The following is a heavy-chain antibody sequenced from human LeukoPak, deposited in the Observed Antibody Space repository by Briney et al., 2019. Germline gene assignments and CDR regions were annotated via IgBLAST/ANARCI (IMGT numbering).Heavy chain of an antibody. CDR1: GGSISSYY. CDR3: ARDNGSRGYSYGYPGGAFDI. D-gene: IGHD5-18*01. Sequence: PSETLSLTCTVSGGSISSYYWSWIRQPPGKGLEWIGYIYYSGSTNYNPSLKSRVTTSVDTSKNQFSLKLSSVTAADTAVYYCARDNGSRGYSYGYPGGAFDIWGQGTMVTVSS. V-gene: IGHV4-59*01. J-gene: IGHJ3*02. CDR2: IYYSGST.